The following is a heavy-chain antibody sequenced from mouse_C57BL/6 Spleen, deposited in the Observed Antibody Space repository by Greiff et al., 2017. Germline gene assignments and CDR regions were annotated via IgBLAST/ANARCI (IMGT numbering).Heavy chain of an antibody. Sequence: QVQLPQPGAELVKPGASVQLSCKASGYTFTSYWMHWVKQRPGRGLEWIGRIDPYSGGPKYNEKFTSKATLTVVNPSSTAYMQLSSLTSEDTAVYYCARTDGYDEARDDWGQGTSVTVSS. D-gene: IGHD2-2*01. CDR3: ARTDGYDEARDD. V-gene: IGHV1-72*01. CDR2: IDPYSGGP. CDR1: GYTFTSYW. J-gene: IGHJ4*01.